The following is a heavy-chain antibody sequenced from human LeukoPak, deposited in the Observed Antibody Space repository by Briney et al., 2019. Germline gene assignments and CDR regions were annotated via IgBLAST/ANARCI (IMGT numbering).Heavy chain of an antibody. CDR1: GYTFTGYY. CDR2: INPNSGGT. V-gene: IGHV1-2*06. J-gene: IGHJ4*02. Sequence: ASVKVSCKASGYTFTGYYMHWVRQAPGQGLEWMGRINPNSGGTNYAQKFQGRVTMTRDTSISTAYMELSRLRSDDTAVYYCARGYVEMATMGHGYWGQGTLVTVSS. CDR3: ARGYVEMATMGHGY. D-gene: IGHD5-24*01.